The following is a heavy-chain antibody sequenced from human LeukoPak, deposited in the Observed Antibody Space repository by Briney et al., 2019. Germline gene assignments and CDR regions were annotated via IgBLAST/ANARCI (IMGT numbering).Heavy chain of an antibody. CDR2: FIGSGGST. Sequence: GGSLRLSCAASGFTFSSYAMSWFGRAPGRGLEWASAFIGSGGSTYYADSVKGRFTISRDNSKNTLYLQMNSLRAEDTAVYYCAKDSIQLWLTSLIFDYWGQGTLVTVSS. V-gene: IGHV3-23*01. CDR3: AKDSIQLWLTSLIFDY. J-gene: IGHJ4*02. CDR1: GFTFSSYA. D-gene: IGHD5-18*01.